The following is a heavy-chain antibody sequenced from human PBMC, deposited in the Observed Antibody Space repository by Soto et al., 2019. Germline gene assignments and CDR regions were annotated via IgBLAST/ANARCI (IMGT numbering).Heavy chain of an antibody. D-gene: IGHD3-10*01. V-gene: IGHV2-70*01. J-gene: IGHJ5*02. CDR3: ARNFRFVEENWFDP. CDR2: IDWDDDK. Sequence: SGPTLVNPTQTLTLTCTFSGFSLTSSGMCVSWIRQPPGKALEWLALIDWDDDKYYSASLKTRLTISKDTSENQVVLTMTNMDPVDTATYYCARNFRFVEENWFDPWGQGALVTVSS. CDR1: GFSLTSSGMC.